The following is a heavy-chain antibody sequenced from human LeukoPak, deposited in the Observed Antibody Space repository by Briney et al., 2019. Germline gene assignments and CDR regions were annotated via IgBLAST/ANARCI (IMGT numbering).Heavy chain of an antibody. V-gene: IGHV4-59*01. CDR2: IHYSGST. J-gene: IGHJ4*02. Sequence: PSETLSLTCTVSGGSISNYYWSWLRQPPGKGLEWIGYIHYSGSTNYKSSLKSRVTISVDTSKNHFSLTLSSVTAADTAVYYCTRGQKYISGYTVTELGSGYFDYWGQGTLVTVSS. CDR1: GGSISNYY. D-gene: IGHD5-18*01. CDR3: TRGQKYISGYTVTELGSGYFDY.